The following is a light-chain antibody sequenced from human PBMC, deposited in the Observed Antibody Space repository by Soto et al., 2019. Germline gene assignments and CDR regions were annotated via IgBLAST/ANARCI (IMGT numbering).Light chain of an antibody. V-gene: IGKV1-5*01. CDR3: QHYSSYSPT. J-gene: IGKJ3*01. CDR1: QSISSW. CDR2: DGS. Sequence: DMQVTQSPSNLSDSVGDTVTITCRASQSISSWLAWYQQKSGKAPKLLIHDGSTLQSGVPSRFSGSGSGTEFTLTISGLQPDDSATYYCQHYSSYSPTFGPGTTVAIK.